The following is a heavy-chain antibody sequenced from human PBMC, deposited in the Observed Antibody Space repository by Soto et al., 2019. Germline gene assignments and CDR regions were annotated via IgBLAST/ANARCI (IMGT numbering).Heavy chain of an antibody. Sequence: PSETLSLTCAVYGGSFSDYHWSWIRQPPGKGLEWIGEINHSGSTNYNPSLKSRVTISVDTSNNQFSLNLSPVTAADTAVYYCARDLNTEQRGLDYWGQGTLVTVSS. J-gene: IGHJ4*02. D-gene: IGHD6-25*01. V-gene: IGHV4-34*01. CDR3: ARDLNTEQRGLDY. CDR1: GGSFSDYH. CDR2: INHSGST.